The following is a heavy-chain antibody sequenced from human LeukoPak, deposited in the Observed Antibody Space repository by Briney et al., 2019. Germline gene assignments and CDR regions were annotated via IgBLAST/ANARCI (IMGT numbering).Heavy chain of an antibody. CDR1: GDSISSSGYY. Sequence: PSETLSLTCTVSGDSISSSGYYWGWIRQPPGKGLEWVGSMFYGETNSYNPSLKSRVTISVDTSKNQFSLNLNSVTAADTAVYYCARLERSGNHGTQYWGQGTLVTVSS. V-gene: IGHV4-39*01. D-gene: IGHD6-13*01. J-gene: IGHJ4*02. CDR3: ARLERSGNHGTQY. CDR2: MFYGETN.